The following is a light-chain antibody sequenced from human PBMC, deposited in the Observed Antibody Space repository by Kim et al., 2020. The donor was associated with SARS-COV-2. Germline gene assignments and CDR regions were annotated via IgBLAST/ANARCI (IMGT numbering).Light chain of an antibody. CDR1: QSVSSD. CDR3: QQYNKWPPWT. CDR2: GAS. J-gene: IGKJ1*01. Sequence: EIVMPQSPATLSVSPGERVTLSCRASQSVSSDLAWYQQKAGQAPRLLMYGASTRATDIPARFSGSGSGTEFTLTISRLQSEDVAVYYCQQYNKWPPWTFGQGTKVDIK. V-gene: IGKV3-15*01.